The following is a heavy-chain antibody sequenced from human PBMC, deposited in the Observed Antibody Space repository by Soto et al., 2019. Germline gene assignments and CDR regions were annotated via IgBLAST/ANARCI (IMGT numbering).Heavy chain of an antibody. CDR3: AKDPGIAAAGTEKYYYYYGMDV. CDR1: GFTFSSYG. D-gene: IGHD6-13*01. J-gene: IGHJ6*02. Sequence: GGSLRLSCAASGFTFSSYGMHWVRQAPGKGLEWVAVISYDGSNKYYADSVKGRFTISRDNSKNTLYLQMNSLRAEDTAVYYCAKDPGIAAAGTEKYYYYYGMDVWGQGTTVTVSS. V-gene: IGHV3-30*18. CDR2: ISYDGSNK.